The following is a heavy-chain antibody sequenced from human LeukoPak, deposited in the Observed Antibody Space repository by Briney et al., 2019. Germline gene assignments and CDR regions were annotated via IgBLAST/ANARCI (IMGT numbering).Heavy chain of an antibody. Sequence: SETLSLTCTVSGGSSSSYYLSWIRQPARKGLEWIGRIYPRVTTYNPSLKSRVTMSADTSRNHVSLALNSVTAADTAVYYCARDSGTTGEVKFDPWGQGTLVTVSS. CDR2: IYPRVT. CDR3: ARDSGTTGEVKFDP. V-gene: IGHV4-4*07. CDR1: GGSSSSYY. J-gene: IGHJ5*02. D-gene: IGHD3-10*01.